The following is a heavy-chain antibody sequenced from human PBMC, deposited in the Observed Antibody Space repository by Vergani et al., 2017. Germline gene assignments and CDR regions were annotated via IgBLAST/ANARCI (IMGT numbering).Heavy chain of an antibody. D-gene: IGHD3-10*01. CDR2: MNPNSGNT. V-gene: IGHV1-8*01. CDR1: GYTFTSYD. J-gene: IGHJ4*02. Sequence: QVQLVQSGAEVKKPGASVKVSCKASGYTFTSYDINWVRQATGQGLEWMGWMNPNSGNTGYAQKFQGRVTMTRNTSISTAYMELSSLRSEDTAVYYCARSPGGLLWFGELLGGFDYWGQGTLVTVSS. CDR3: ARSPGGLLWFGELLGGFDY.